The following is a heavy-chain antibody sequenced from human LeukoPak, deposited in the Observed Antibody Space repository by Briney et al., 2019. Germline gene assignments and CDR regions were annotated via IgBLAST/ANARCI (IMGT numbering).Heavy chain of an antibody. CDR2: IHHTGKN. J-gene: IGHJ4*02. CDR3: AKWHERLLAFDS. V-gene: IGHV4-59*01. Sequence: SETLSLTCTVSGDSITSYYWNWVRQSPEKGLEWIGYIHHTGKNYYDPSLKSRITMSVDTSKSQFFLKLSSVTAADTAVYYCAKWHERLLAFDSWGQGTLVTVSS. D-gene: IGHD1-1*01. CDR1: GDSITSYY.